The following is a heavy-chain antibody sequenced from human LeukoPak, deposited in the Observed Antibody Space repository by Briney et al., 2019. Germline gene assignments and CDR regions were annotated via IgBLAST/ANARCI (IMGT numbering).Heavy chain of an antibody. V-gene: IGHV1-46*01. D-gene: IGHD5-12*01. Sequence: ASVKVSCKASGYTFTSYYMHWVRQAPGQGLEWMGIINPSGGSTSYAQKFQGRVTMTRDTSTSTVYMELSSLRSEDTAVYYCARSMGYRDIVATIGPDYWGQGTLVTVSS. J-gene: IGHJ4*02. CDR2: INPSGGST. CDR1: GYTFTSYY. CDR3: ARSMGYRDIVATIGPDY.